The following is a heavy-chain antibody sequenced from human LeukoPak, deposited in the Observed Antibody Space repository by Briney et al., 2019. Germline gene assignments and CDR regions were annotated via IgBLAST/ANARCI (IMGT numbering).Heavy chain of an antibody. CDR1: GYTFTSYG. CDR3: AADPPYYYDSSGSY. CDR2: ISAYNGNT. J-gene: IGHJ4*02. D-gene: IGHD3-22*01. V-gene: IGHV1-18*01. Sequence: ASVKVSCKASGYTFTSYGISWVRQAPGQGLEWMGWISAYNGNTNYAQKLQGRVTMTTDTSTSTAYMELRSLRSEDTAVYYCAADPPYYYDSSGSYWGQGTLVTVSS.